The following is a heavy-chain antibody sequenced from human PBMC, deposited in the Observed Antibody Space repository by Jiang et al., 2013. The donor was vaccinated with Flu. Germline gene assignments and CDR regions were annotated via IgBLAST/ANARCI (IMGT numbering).Heavy chain of an antibody. CDR1: GYTFTTYD. V-gene: IGHV1-8*01. D-gene: IGHD1-7*01. CDR3: VRGPTGTTDY. J-gene: IGHJ4*02. CDR2: MNPNSGIT. Sequence: AEVKKPGASVKVSCKASGYTFTTYDINWVRQAAGQGLEWMGWMNPNSGITRYTQKFQGRVTMTRDTSINTAYMELSRLASEDAAVYYCVRGPTGTTDYWGQGTLVTVSS.